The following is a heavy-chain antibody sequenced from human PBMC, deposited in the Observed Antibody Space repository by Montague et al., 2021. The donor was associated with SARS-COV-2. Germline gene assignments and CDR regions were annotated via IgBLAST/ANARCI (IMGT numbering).Heavy chain of an antibody. V-gene: IGHV4-34*01. CDR3: ASLTLGYCSSTSCYGDWFDP. CDR1: GGSFSGYY. D-gene: IGHD2-2*01. CDR2: INHSGST. Sequence: SETLSLTCAVYGGSFSGYYWSWIRQPPGKGLEWIGEINHSGSTNYNPSLKSRVTISVDTSKNQFSLKLSSVTAADTAVYYCASLTLGYCSSTSCYGDWFDPWGQGTLVTVSS. J-gene: IGHJ5*02.